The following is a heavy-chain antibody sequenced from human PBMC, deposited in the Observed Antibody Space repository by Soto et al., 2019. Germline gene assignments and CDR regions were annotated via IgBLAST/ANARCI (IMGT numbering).Heavy chain of an antibody. J-gene: IGHJ4*01. D-gene: IGHD2-15*01. CDR2: ISTSSSYI. CDR3: ARDRCSGGSCYSFNY. Sequence: GGCLGLCCAASGFTFSTYSMNWVRQTPGKGLEWVSSISTSSSYIYYVDSVKGRFTISRDNAKNSLYLQMNSLRAEDTAVYYCARDRCSGGSCYSFNYWGHGTLVTVS. V-gene: IGHV3-21*01. CDR1: GFTFSTYS.